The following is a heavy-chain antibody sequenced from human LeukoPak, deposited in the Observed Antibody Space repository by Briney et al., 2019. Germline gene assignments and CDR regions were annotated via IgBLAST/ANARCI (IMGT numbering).Heavy chain of an antibody. CDR2: ISSSSSYI. D-gene: IGHD5-12*01. J-gene: IGHJ4*02. V-gene: IGHV3-21*01. CDR3: ARVQLYSGYESNLDY. Sequence: KPGGSLRLSCAASGFTFSSYSMNWVRQAPGKGLEWVSSISSSSSYIYYADSVKGRFTISRDNAKNSLYLQMNSLRAEDTAVYYCARVQLYSGYESNLDYWGQGTLVTVSS. CDR1: GFTFSSYS.